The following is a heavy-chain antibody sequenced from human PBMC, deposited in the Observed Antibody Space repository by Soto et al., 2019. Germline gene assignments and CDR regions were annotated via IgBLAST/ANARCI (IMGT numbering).Heavy chain of an antibody. V-gene: IGHV1-69*13. CDR1: GGTFSSYA. Sequence: SVKVSCKASGGTFSSYAISWGRQAPGQGLEWMGGIIPIFGTANYAQKFQGRVTITADESTSTAYMELSSLRSEDTAVYYCARKSSARGLWNYYYGMDVWGQGTTVTVSS. CDR2: IIPIFGTA. D-gene: IGHD5-18*01. CDR3: ARKSSARGLWNYYYGMDV. J-gene: IGHJ6*02.